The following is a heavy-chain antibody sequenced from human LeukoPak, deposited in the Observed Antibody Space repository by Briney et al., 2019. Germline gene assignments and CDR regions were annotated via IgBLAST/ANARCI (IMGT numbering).Heavy chain of an antibody. J-gene: IGHJ4*02. CDR1: GFTFSSYW. D-gene: IGHD3-16*02. V-gene: IGHV3-7*05. CDR2: IKQDGSEK. Sequence: PGGSLRLSCAASGFTFSSYWMIWVRQAPGKGLEWVANIKQDGSEKYYVDSVKGRFTISRDNAKNSLYLRMNSLRAEDTAVYYCARAVDDYVWGSYRPPGHWGQGILVTVSS. CDR3: ARAVDDYVWGSYRPPGH.